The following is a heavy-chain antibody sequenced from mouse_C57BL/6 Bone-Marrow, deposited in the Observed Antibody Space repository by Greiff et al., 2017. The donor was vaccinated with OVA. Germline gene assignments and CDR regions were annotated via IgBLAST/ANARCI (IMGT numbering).Heavy chain of an antibody. Sequence: EVQGVESGGDLVKPGGSLKLSCAASGFTFSSYGMSWVRQTTDKRLEWVATISSGGSYTYYPDSVKGRFTISRDNAKNTLYLQMSSLKSEDTAMYYCARPIYYDYWGQGTTLTVSS. CDR1: GFTFSSYG. CDR2: ISSGGSYT. J-gene: IGHJ2*01. V-gene: IGHV5-6*01. CDR3: ARPIYYDY. D-gene: IGHD1-1*01.